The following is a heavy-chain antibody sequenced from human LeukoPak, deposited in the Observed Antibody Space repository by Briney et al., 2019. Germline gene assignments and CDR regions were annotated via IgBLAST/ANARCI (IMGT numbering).Heavy chain of an antibody. D-gene: IGHD3-22*01. CDR2: INSDGGST. CDR3: ARNYYDSSGYYPDGYYGMGV. Sequence: GGSLRLSCAASGFTFSSYWMHWVRQAPGKGLVWVSRINSDGGSTSYADSVKGRFTISRDNAKNTLYLQMNSLRAEDTAVYYCARNYYDSSGYYPDGYYGMGVWGQGTTVTVSS. J-gene: IGHJ6*02. CDR1: GFTFSSYW. V-gene: IGHV3-74*01.